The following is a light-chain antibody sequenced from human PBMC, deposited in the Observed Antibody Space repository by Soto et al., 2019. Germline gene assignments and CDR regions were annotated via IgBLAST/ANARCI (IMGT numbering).Light chain of an antibody. CDR3: SSCAGSNNPYV. CDR2: EVS. J-gene: IGLJ1*01. CDR1: SSDVGGCKF. Sequence: QSALTQPPSASGSPGQSVTISCTGTSSDVGGCKFVSWYQQYPGKAPKLIIYEVSKRPSGVPDRFSGSKSGNTASLTVSGLQAEDEDDYYCSSCAGSNNPYVFGTGTKRTVL. V-gene: IGLV2-8*01.